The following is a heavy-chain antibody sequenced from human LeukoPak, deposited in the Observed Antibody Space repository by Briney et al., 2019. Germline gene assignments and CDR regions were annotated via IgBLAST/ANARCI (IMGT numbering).Heavy chain of an antibody. Sequence: GGSLRLSCAASGFTFSSYDMHWVRQAPGKGLEWVAVIWYDGSNKYYADSVKGRFTISRDNSKNTLYLQMNSLRAEDTAVYYCAKDRRDGYNHGYYFDYWGQGTLVIVSS. CDR1: GFTFSSYD. CDR2: IWYDGSNK. D-gene: IGHD5-24*01. V-gene: IGHV3-30*02. CDR3: AKDRRDGYNHGYYFDY. J-gene: IGHJ4*02.